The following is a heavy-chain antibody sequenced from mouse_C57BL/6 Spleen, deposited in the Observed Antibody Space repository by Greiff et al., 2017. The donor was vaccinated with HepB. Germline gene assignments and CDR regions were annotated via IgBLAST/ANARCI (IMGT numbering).Heavy chain of an antibody. CDR2: IRSKSNNYAT. J-gene: IGHJ2*01. V-gene: IGHV10-1*01. CDR3: GGGRDYYGSSEDY. D-gene: IGHD1-1*01. Sequence: GGGLVQPKGSLKLSCAASGFSFNTYAMNWVRQAPGKGLEWVARIRSKSNNYATYYADSVKDRFTISRDDSESMLYLQMNNLKTEDTAMYYCGGGRDYYGSSEDYWGQGTTLTVSS. CDR1: GFSFNTYA.